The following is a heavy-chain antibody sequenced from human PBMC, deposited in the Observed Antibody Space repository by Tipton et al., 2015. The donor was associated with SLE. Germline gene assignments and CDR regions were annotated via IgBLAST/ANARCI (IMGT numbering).Heavy chain of an antibody. V-gene: IGHV3-23*01. CDR3: AKEEAIFGAGYYMDV. CDR1: GFTFSRYA. CDR2: VSGSGGNT. D-gene: IGHD3-9*01. J-gene: IGHJ6*03. Sequence: SLRLSCAASGFTFSRYAMSWVRQAPGKGLEWVADVSGSGGNTNYGDSVKGRFSISRDNSKNTLYLQMNSLRAEDTAVYYCAKEEAIFGAGYYMDVWGKGTTVTVSS.